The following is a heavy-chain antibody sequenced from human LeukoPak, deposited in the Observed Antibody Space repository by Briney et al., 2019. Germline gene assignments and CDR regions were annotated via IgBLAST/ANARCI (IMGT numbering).Heavy chain of an antibody. D-gene: IGHD4-11*01. Sequence: QSGGSLRLSCAASEFTFSNYWMSWVRQAPGKGLEWVANIKQEGSETYSVDSVKGRFTISRDNAKNSLYLQMNSLRAEDTALYHCARDATVTTRHYYYYYYMDVWGKGTTVTVSS. CDR1: EFTFSNYW. CDR3: ARDATVTTRHYYYYYYMDV. CDR2: IKQEGSET. J-gene: IGHJ6*03. V-gene: IGHV3-7*03.